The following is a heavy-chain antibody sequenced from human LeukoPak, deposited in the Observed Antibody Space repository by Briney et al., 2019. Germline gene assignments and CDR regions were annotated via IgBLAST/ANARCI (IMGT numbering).Heavy chain of an antibody. CDR2: IYYSGST. CDR3: ARGAGYWGGTFDI. CDR1: GGSISSSSYY. D-gene: IGHD3-10*01. J-gene: IGHJ3*02. Sequence: SETLSLTCPVSGGSISSSSYYWGWIRQPPGKGLEWIGSIYYSGSTVYNPSLKSRVTISVDTSKNQFSLKLSSVTAADTAVYYCARGAGYWGGTFDIWGQGTMVTVSS. V-gene: IGHV4-39*07.